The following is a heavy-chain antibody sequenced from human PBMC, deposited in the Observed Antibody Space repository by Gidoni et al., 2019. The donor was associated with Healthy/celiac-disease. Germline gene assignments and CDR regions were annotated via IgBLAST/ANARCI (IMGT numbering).Heavy chain of an antibody. J-gene: IGHJ4*02. Sequence: QVQLVESGGGVVQPGRSLRLSCAASGFTFSSYGMHWVRQAPGKGLEWVAVISYDGSNKYYADSVKGRFTISRDNSKNTLYLQMNSLRAEDTAVYYCAKVDSMDTAMAYYFDYWGQGTLVTVSS. CDR1: GFTFSSYG. D-gene: IGHD5-18*01. CDR2: ISYDGSNK. V-gene: IGHV3-30*18. CDR3: AKVDSMDTAMAYYFDY.